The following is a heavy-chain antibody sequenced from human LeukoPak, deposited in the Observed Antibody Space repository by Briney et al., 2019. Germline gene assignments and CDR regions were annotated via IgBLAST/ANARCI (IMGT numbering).Heavy chain of an antibody. CDR3: ARGRRPVRRGNSNWFAP. CDR1: GGSFSGYY. V-gene: IGHV4-34*01. Sequence: SETLSLTCAVYGGSFSGYYWSWIRQPPGKGLEWIGEINHSGSTNYNPSLKSRVTISVDTSKNQFSLKLSSVTAADTAVYYCARGRRPVRRGNSNWFAPWGQGTLVTVSS. J-gene: IGHJ5*02. D-gene: IGHD1/OR15-1a*01. CDR2: INHSGST.